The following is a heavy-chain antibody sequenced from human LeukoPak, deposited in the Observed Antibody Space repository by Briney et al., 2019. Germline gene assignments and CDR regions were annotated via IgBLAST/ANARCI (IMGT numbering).Heavy chain of an antibody. CDR1: GGTFSSYA. Sequence: SVKVSCKASGGTFSSYAISWVRQAPGQGLEWMGRIIPIFGTANYAQKFQGRVTITADKSTSTAYMQLSSLRSEDTAVYYCARYGDSEYFQHWGQGTLVTVSS. CDR2: IIPIFGTA. D-gene: IGHD4-17*01. V-gene: IGHV1-69*06. CDR3: ARYGDSEYFQH. J-gene: IGHJ1*01.